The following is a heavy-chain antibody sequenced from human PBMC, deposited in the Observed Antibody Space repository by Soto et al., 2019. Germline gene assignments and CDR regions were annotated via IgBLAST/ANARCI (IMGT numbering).Heavy chain of an antibody. Sequence: ASVKVSCKASVFTSSGISWVRQAPGQRLEWMGWISTHSGNTNYAQKFQGRVIMTMDTSKTTVYMELRSLRPDDTAVYLCAREGILGLFDAYDLWGQGTMVTVSS. CDR3: AREGILGLFDAYDL. V-gene: IGHV1-18*04. CDR2: ISTHSGNT. J-gene: IGHJ3*01. D-gene: IGHD3-3*01. CDR1: VFTSSG.